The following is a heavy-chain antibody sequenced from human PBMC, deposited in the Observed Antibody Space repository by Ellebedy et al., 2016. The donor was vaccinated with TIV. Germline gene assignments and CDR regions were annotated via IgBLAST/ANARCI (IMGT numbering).Heavy chain of an antibody. CDR2: ISAYNGNT. D-gene: IGHD1-26*01. J-gene: IGHJ3*02. CDR1: GYTFTNYV. Sequence: AASVKVSCKASGYTFTNYVINWVRQAPGQGLEWMGWISAYNGNTHYAQKFQGRVTMTTDTSTNTAYMELKSLRSDDMAVYYCAREVGPTSAFDIWGQGTMVTVSS. CDR3: AREVGPTSAFDI. V-gene: IGHV1-18*03.